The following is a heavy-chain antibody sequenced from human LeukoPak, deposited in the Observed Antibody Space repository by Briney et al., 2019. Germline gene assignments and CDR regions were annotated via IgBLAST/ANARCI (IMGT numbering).Heavy chain of an antibody. CDR3: AREPRYCSTTSCYPTGWFDP. D-gene: IGHD2-2*01. CDR1: GYTFSSYA. J-gene: IGHJ5*02. Sequence: GASVTVSCKASGYTFSSYAMNWVRQAPGQGLEWVGWINTNTGNPKYAQDFTGRFVFSLDTSVTTTYLQISSLKAEDTAVYYCAREPRYCSTTSCYPTGWFDPWGQGTLVTVST. V-gene: IGHV7-4-1*02. CDR2: INTNTGNP.